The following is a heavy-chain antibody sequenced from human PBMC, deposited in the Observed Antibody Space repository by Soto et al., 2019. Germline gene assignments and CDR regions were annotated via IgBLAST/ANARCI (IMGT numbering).Heavy chain of an antibody. J-gene: IGHJ4*02. D-gene: IGHD2-15*01. CDR1: GFTFSSYA. Sequence: QVQLVESGGGVVQPGRSLRLSCATSGFTFSSYAVHWVRQAPGKGPEWVAIISYDGSNKYYADSVKGRFIISRDNSKNTLFLQMNSLRTEDTAVYHCARGDGISGPEGYWGQGTLVTVSS. V-gene: IGHV3-30-3*01. CDR3: ARGDGISGPEGY. CDR2: ISYDGSNK.